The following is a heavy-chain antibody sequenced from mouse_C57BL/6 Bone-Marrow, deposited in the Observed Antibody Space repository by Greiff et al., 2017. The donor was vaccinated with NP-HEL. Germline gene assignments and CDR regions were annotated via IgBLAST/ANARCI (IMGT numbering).Heavy chain of an antibody. CDR1: GFTFSDFY. J-gene: IGHJ3*01. CDR2: SRNKANDYTT. D-gene: IGHD2-4*01. Sequence: EVKLVESGGGLVQSGRSLRLSCATSGFTFSDFYMEWVRQAPGKGLEWIAASRNKANDYTTEYSASVKGRFIVSRDTSQSILYLQMNALRAEDTAIYYCARDDYYDYGWFAYWGQGTLVTVSA. V-gene: IGHV7-1*01. CDR3: ARDDYYDYGWFAY.